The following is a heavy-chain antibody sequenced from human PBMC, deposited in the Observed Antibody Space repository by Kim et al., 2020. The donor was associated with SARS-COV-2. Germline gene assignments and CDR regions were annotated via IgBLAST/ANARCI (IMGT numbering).Heavy chain of an antibody. V-gene: IGHV3-30*02. J-gene: IGHJ6*02. Sequence: KGRFTISRDNYKNTLYLQMTSLRAEDTAMYYCAKALLRGVNFYYYGMDVWGQGTTVTVSS. CDR3: AKALLRGVNFYYYGMDV. D-gene: IGHD3-10*01.